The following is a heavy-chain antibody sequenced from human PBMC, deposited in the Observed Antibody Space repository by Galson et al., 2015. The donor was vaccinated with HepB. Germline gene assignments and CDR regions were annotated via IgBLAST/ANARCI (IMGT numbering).Heavy chain of an antibody. Sequence: SLRLSCAASGFTFSSYGMHWVRQAPGKGLEWVAVIWYDGSNKYYADSVKGRFTSSRNNFKNRMYLQMSTLRAEDTDVYYCASQRRGYIFGYWFDPWGQGTLVTFSS. V-gene: IGHV3-33*08. CDR3: ASQRRGYIFGYWFDP. CDR1: GFTFSSYG. D-gene: IGHD5-18*01. CDR2: IWYDGSNK. J-gene: IGHJ5*02.